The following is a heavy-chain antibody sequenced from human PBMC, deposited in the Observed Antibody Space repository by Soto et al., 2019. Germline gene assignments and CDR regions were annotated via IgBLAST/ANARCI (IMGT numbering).Heavy chain of an antibody. CDR2: ISYDGSNN. D-gene: IGHD3-16*01. J-gene: IGHJ4*02. V-gene: IGHV3-30*18. Sequence: PGGSLRLSCVASGFTFSSYGMHWVRQAPGKGLEWVAVISYDGSNNYYADSVKGRFTISRDNSKNTLYLQMNSLRAEDTAVYYCANGSPYSDYVWGSYSYWGQGTLVTVSS. CDR3: ANGSPYSDYVWGSYSY. CDR1: GFTFSSYG.